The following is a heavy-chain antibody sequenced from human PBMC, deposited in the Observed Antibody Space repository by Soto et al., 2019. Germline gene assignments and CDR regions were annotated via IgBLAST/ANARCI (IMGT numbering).Heavy chain of an antibody. Sequence: QVQLVQSGAEVKKPGSSVKVSCKSSGGTFSSYAISWVRQAPGQGLAWMGGIIPIFGTANYAQKFQGRVTITADESTSTAYTELSSLRSEDTAVYYCARSIAAAGYWYFDLWGRGTLVTVSS. CDR2: IIPIFGTA. CDR3: ARSIAAAGYWYFDL. CDR1: GGTFSSYA. D-gene: IGHD6-13*01. V-gene: IGHV1-69*01. J-gene: IGHJ2*01.